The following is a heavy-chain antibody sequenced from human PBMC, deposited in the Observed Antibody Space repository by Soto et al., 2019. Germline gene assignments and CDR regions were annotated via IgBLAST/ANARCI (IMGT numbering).Heavy chain of an antibody. CDR1: GGTFSSYA. CDR2: IIPIFGTA. V-gene: IGHV1-69*12. CDR3: ASEVHYDYVWGSYRPMGADV. Sequence: QVQLVQSGAEVKKPGSSVKVSCKASGGTFSSYAISWVRQAPGQGLEWMGGIIPIFGTANYAQKFQGRVTITGDDSTSTAYMGLGSLRSEDTAVYYCASEVHYDYVWGSYRPMGADVWGQGTTVTVSS. D-gene: IGHD3-16*02. J-gene: IGHJ6*02.